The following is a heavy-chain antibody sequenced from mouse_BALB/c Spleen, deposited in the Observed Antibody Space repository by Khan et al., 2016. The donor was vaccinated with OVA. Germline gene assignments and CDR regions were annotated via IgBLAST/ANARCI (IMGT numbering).Heavy chain of an antibody. D-gene: IGHD1-1*01. V-gene: IGHV3-2*02. Sequence: EVQLQASGPGLVKPSQSLSLTCTVNGYSITSNYAWNWIRQFPGNKLEWMGYISYSGSTNYNPSLKSRLSITRDTSKNQFFLLLHSVTTEDSATYYCARGNYYGYALDYWGQGTSVTVSS. CDR3: ARGNYYGYALDY. CDR2: ISYSGST. CDR1: GYSITSNYA. J-gene: IGHJ4*01.